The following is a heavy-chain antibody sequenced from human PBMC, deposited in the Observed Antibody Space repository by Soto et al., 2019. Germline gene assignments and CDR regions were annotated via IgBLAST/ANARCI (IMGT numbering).Heavy chain of an antibody. CDR1: GFTFSSYS. Sequence: GGSLRLSCAASGFTFSSYSMNWVRQAPGKGLEWVSSISSSSSYIYYADSVKGRLTISRDNSKNTLYLQMNSLRAEDTAVYYCAKDVEGGSLFRGAFDYWGQGTQVTVSS. CDR3: AKDVEGGSLFRGAFDY. J-gene: IGHJ4*02. CDR2: ISSSSSYI. D-gene: IGHD1-26*01. V-gene: IGHV3-21*04.